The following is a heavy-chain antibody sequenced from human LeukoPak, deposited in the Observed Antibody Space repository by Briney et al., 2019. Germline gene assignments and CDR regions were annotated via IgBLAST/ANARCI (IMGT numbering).Heavy chain of an antibody. D-gene: IGHD2-21*02. Sequence: PSQTLSLTCTVSGGSISSGDYYWSWIRQPPGKGLEWIGYIYYSGSTYYNPSLKSRVTISVDTSKNQFSLKLSSVTAADTAVYYCARWVPAISRYFDYWGQGTLVTVSS. V-gene: IGHV4-30-4*01. CDR3: ARWVPAISRYFDY. CDR1: GGSISSGDYY. CDR2: IYYSGST. J-gene: IGHJ4*02.